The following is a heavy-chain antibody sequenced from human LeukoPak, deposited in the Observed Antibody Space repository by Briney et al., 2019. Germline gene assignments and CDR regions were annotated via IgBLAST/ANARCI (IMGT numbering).Heavy chain of an antibody. D-gene: IGHD3-16*02. CDR3: AKALRLGELSFSY. V-gene: IGHV3-23*01. CDR2: ISGSGGST. J-gene: IGHJ4*02. Sequence: GGSLRLSCAASGFTFSSYAMSWVRQAPGKGLEWVSAISGSGGSTYYADSVKGRFTLSRDNSKNTLYLQMNSLRDEDTAVYYCAKALRLGELSFSYWGQGTLVTVSS. CDR1: GFTFSSYA.